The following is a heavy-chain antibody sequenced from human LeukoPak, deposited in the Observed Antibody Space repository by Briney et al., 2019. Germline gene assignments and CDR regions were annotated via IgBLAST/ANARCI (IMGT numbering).Heavy chain of an antibody. V-gene: IGHV3-21*01. Sequence: PGGSLRLSCAAYGFTFSSYSMNWVRQAPGKGLEWVSSISSSSSYIYYADSVRGRFTISRDNAKNSLYLQMNSLRAEGTAVYYCARDSELGYYYGMDVWGQGTTVTVSS. CDR2: ISSSSSYI. J-gene: IGHJ6*02. D-gene: IGHD1-26*01. CDR1: GFTFSSYS. CDR3: ARDSELGYYYGMDV.